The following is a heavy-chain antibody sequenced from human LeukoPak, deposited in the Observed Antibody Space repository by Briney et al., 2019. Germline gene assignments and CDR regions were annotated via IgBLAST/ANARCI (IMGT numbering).Heavy chain of an antibody. CDR1: GYTLTELS. D-gene: IGHD6-13*01. V-gene: IGHV1-24*01. J-gene: IGHJ4*02. CDR3: ARSGVIAAAATN. Sequence: ASVKVSCKVSGYTLTELSMHWVRQAPGKGLERMGGFDPEDGETIYAQKFQGRVTMTEDTSTDTAYMELSSLRSDDTAVYYCARSGVIAAAATNWGQGTLVTVSS. CDR2: FDPEDGET.